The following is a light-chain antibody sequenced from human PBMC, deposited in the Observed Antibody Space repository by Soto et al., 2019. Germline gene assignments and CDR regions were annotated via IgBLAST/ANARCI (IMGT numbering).Light chain of an antibody. CDR1: QSISGSF. CDR3: QHYGSSPPIT. CDR2: GAS. V-gene: IGKV3-20*01. J-gene: IGKJ5*01. Sequence: EFVLTQSPGTLSVPPGERATLSCRASQSISGSFLAWYQQKHGQAPRLLIYGASSRATGIPDRFSGSGSGTDFTLTISRLEPEDFAVYYCQHYGSSPPITFGQGTRLEIK.